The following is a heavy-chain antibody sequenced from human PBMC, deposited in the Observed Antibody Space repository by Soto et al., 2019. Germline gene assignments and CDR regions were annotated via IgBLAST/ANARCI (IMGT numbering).Heavy chain of an antibody. V-gene: IGHV1-3*01. CDR2: INAGNGNT. D-gene: IGHD3-22*01. J-gene: IGHJ5*02. Sequence: QVQLVQSGAEVKKPGASVKVSCKASGYTFTSYAMHWVRQAPGQRLEWMGWINAGNGNTKYSQKFQGRVTITRDTSASTAYMELSSLRSEDTAVYYCARADYDSSGYFVWFDPWGQGTLVTSPQ. CDR3: ARADYDSSGYFVWFDP. CDR1: GYTFTSYA.